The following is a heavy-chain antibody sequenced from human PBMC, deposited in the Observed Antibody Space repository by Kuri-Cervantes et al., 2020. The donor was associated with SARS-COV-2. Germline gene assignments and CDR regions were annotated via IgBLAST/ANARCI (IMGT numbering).Heavy chain of an antibody. CDR1: GGSISSGGYS. Sequence: GSLRLSCAVSGGSISSGGYSWGWIRQPPGKGLEWIGSIYYSGSTYYNPSLKSRVTISVDTSKNQFSLKLSSVTAADTAVYYCARVSVVVVPAAIHYYYGMDVWGQGTTVTVSS. CDR2: IYYSGST. CDR3: ARVSVVVVPAAIHYYYGMDV. V-gene: IGHV4-39*01. D-gene: IGHD2-2*01. J-gene: IGHJ6*02.